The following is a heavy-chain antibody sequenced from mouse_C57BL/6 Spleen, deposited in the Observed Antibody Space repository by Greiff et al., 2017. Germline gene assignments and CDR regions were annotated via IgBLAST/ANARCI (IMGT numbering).Heavy chain of an antibody. Sequence: VQLQQSVAELVRPGASVKLSCTASGFNIKNTYMPWVKQRPEQGLEWIGRIDPANGNTKYAPKYKGKATITADTSSNTAYLQLSSLTSEDTAIYYCASFAYWGQGTLVTVSA. J-gene: IGHJ3*01. V-gene: IGHV14-3*01. CDR3: ASFAY. CDR2: IDPANGNT. CDR1: GFNIKNTY.